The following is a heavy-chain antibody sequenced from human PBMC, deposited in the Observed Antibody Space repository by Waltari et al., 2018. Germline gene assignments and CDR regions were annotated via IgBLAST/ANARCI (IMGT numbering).Heavy chain of an antibody. V-gene: IGHV1-24*01. CDR1: GYTLTELS. Sequence: QVQLVQSGAEVKKPGASVKVSCKVSGYTLTELSMHWVRQAPGKGLEWMGGFDPEDGETIYAQKFQGRVTITADKSTSTAYMELSSLRSEDTAVYYCARAGLVGATFLGAFDIWGQGTMVTVSS. CDR3: ARAGLVGATFLGAFDI. D-gene: IGHD1-26*01. J-gene: IGHJ3*02. CDR2: FDPEDGET.